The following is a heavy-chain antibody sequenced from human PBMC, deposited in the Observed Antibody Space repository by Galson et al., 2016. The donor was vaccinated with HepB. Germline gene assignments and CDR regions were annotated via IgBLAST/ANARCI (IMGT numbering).Heavy chain of an antibody. D-gene: IGHD6-13*01. CDR2: INWNGGST. CDR3: ARGGDRSSRRWGDAFDI. J-gene: IGHJ3*02. CDR1: GFTFDDYG. Sequence: SLRLSCAASGFTFDDYGMAWVRQAPGKGLDWVSGINWNGGSTGYADSVKGRFTISRDNAKNSLYLQMNSLRPEDTALYYCARGGDRSSRRWGDAFDIWGQGTMVTVSS. V-gene: IGHV3-20*04.